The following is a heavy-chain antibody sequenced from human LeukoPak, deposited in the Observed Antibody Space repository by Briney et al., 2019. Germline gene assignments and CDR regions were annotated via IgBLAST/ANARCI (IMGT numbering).Heavy chain of an antibody. V-gene: IGHV3-15*01. CDR1: GFSFKNAW. CDR3: AREGGSSGYAGYFDH. D-gene: IGHD3-22*01. CDR2: IKGKTDGGTT. J-gene: IGHJ4*02. Sequence: PGGSLRLSCAASGFSFKNAWMSWVRQAPGKGLEWVGRIKGKTDGGTTDYAAPVKGRFTISRDNSKNTLYLQMNSLRAEDTAVYYCAREGGSSGYAGYFDHWGQGTLVTVSS.